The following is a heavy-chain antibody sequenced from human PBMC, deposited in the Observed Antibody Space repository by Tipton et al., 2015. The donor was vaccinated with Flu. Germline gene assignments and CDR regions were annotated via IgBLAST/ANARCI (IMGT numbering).Heavy chain of an antibody. V-gene: IGHV3-20*04. J-gene: IGHJ4*02. D-gene: IGHD6-13*01. CDR2: INWNGGST. CDR1: GFTFDDYG. CDR3: AREVQAAAGICFDY. Sequence: SLRLSCAASGFTFDDYGMSWVRQAPGKGLGWVSGINWNGGSTGYADSVKGRFTISRDNAKNSLYLQMNSLRAEDTALYYCAREVQAAAGICFDYWGQGTLVTVSS.